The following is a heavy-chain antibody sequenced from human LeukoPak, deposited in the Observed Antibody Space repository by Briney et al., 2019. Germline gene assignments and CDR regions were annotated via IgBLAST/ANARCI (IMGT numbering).Heavy chain of an antibody. Sequence: PSETLSLTCTVSGGSISGYYWSWIRQPPGKALEWMGYIYESGSTDYNPSLKSRVTISRDTSKNQVSLKLTSVTTADTAVYYCARDLYGHDSSGYYEFWGQGTLVTVSS. CDR2: IYESGST. V-gene: IGHV4-59*01. J-gene: IGHJ4*02. D-gene: IGHD3-22*01. CDR1: GGSISGYY. CDR3: ARDLYGHDSSGYYEF.